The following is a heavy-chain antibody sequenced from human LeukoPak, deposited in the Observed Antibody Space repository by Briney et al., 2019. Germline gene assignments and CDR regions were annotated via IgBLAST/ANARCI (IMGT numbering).Heavy chain of an antibody. Sequence: GGSLRLSCAASGFTFSSYGMHWVRQAPGKGLEWVAFIRYDGSNKYYADSVKGRFTISRDNSKNTLYLQMNSLRAEDTAVYYCARDQWEVVGYCSSTSCYDFDYWGQGTLVTVSS. CDR3: ARDQWEVVGYCSSTSCYDFDY. D-gene: IGHD2-2*01. CDR1: GFTFSSYG. CDR2: IRYDGSNK. V-gene: IGHV3-30*02. J-gene: IGHJ4*02.